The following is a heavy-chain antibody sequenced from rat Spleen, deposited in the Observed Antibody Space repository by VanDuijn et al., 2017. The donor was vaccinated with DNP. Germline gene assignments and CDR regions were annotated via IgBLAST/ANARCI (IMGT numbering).Heavy chain of an antibody. Sequence: EVQLVESGGDLVQPGKSLKLSCVASGFTFSYYWMTWVRQVPGKGLEWLASITSNGGATYYLDSVKGRFTISRDNAKSTLYLQMDSLRSEDTATYYCTRGGTTLFDYWGQGVMVTVSS. CDR3: TRGGTTLFDY. V-gene: IGHV5-31*01. D-gene: IGHD1-10*01. J-gene: IGHJ2*01. CDR2: ITSNGGAT. CDR1: GFTFSYYW.